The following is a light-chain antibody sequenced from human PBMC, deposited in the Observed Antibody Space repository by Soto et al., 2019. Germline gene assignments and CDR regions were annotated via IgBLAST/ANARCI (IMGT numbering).Light chain of an antibody. Sequence: DIVMTQTPLSLSVTPGQPASISCKSSQSLLHSDGKTYLYWYLQRSGQPPQLLIHEVSNRFSGVPDRFSGSGSGTDFPLEISRVEAEDVGIYYCMQSIQLPRTFGQGTKVEIK. CDR3: MQSIQLPRT. J-gene: IGKJ1*01. V-gene: IGKV2D-29*01. CDR2: EVS. CDR1: QSLLHSDGKTY.